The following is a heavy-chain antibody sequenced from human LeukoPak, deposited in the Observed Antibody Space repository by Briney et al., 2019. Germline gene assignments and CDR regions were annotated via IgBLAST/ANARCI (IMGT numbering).Heavy chain of an antibody. CDR3: ARESLRQQWLVRREEYYYMDA. CDR2: IYYSGST. Sequence: SETLSLTCTVSGGSIGSYYWSWLRQPPGKGLEGIGYIYYSGSTNYNPSLTSGVTISVDTSNNQSALTQRSVTAADTAVYYCARESLRQQWLVRREEYYYMDAWGKGTTVTTSS. D-gene: IGHD6-19*01. CDR1: GGSIGSYY. V-gene: IGHV4-59*01. J-gene: IGHJ6*03.